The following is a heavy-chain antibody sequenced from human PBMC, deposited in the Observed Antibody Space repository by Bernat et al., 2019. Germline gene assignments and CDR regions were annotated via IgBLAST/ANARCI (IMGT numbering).Heavy chain of an antibody. V-gene: IGHV3-23*01. D-gene: IGHD3-10*01. Sequence: EVQLLESGGGLVQPGGSLRLSCAVSGFTFSSYAMSWVRQAPGKGLEWVSGISGSGGSTYYADSVKGRFTISRDNSKNTLYLQINGLRVEDTATYYCAKEHHHDSGPDYWGQGTLVTVSS. CDR3: AKEHHHDSGPDY. CDR2: ISGSGGST. J-gene: IGHJ4*02. CDR1: GFTFSSYA.